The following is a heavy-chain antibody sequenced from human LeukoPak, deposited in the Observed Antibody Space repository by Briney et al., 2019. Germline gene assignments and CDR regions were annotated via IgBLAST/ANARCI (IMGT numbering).Heavy chain of an antibody. Sequence: GGSLRLSCAASGFTFNIYAMHWVRQAPGKGLEWVAVISYDESNKYYADSVKGRSTISRDNSKNTLYLQMNSLRAGDMAVYYCARDGDYYDSSGYLYYFDYWGQGTLVTVSS. D-gene: IGHD3-22*01. CDR3: ARDGDYYDSSGYLYYFDY. CDR2: ISYDESNK. V-gene: IGHV3-30*04. J-gene: IGHJ4*02. CDR1: GFTFNIYA.